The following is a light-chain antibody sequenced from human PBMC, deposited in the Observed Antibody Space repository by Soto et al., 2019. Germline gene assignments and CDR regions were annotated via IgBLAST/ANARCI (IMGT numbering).Light chain of an antibody. CDR1: QSVSSN. CDR3: QQYNNWPPT. V-gene: IGKV3-15*01. Sequence: EIVMTQSPATLSASPGERATLSCRASQSVSSNLAWYQQKPGQAPRRLIYGASTRATGIPARFSVIRSATDFTLPISSLQSEDFALYYCQQYNNWPPTFGQGTRLEIK. J-gene: IGKJ5*01. CDR2: GAS.